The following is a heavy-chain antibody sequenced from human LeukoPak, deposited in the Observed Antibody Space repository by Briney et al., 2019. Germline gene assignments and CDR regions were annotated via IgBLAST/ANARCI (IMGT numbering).Heavy chain of an antibody. Sequence: GGSLRLSCTASGFTFGDYAMSWVRQAPGKGLEWVGFIRSKAYGGTTEYAASVKGRFTISRDDSKSIAYLQMNSLKTEDTAVYYCTRDRLVVTAPGAFDIWGQGTMVTVSS. J-gene: IGHJ3*02. CDR2: IRSKAYGGTT. V-gene: IGHV3-49*04. CDR3: TRDRLVVTAPGAFDI. CDR1: GFTFGDYA. D-gene: IGHD2-21*02.